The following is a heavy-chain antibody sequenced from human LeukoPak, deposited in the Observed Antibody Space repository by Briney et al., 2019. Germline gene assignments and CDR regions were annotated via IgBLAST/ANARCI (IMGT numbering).Heavy chain of an antibody. V-gene: IGHV1-2*06. CDR3: ARGGTYDSSGYVDY. D-gene: IGHD3-22*01. CDR1: GYTFTGYY. CDR2: INPNSGGT. J-gene: IGHJ4*02. Sequence: ASVKVSCKASGYTFTGYYMHWVRQALGQGLEWMGRINPNSGGTNYAQKFQGRVTMTRDTSISTAYMELSRLRSDDTAVYYCARGGTYDSSGYVDYWGQGTLVTVSS.